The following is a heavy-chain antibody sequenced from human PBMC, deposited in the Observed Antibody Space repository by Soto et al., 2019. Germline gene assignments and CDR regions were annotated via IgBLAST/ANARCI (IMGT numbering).Heavy chain of an antibody. D-gene: IGHD6-13*01. J-gene: IGHJ4*02. CDR2: VHYSGNT. V-gene: IGHV4-30-4*01. Sequence: SETLSLTCTVSGCSIRSGDYYWSWIRQTPERGLEWCGYVHYSGNTFYNPSLKSRATISLDTSRNQFSLNLSSVTAADSAVYYCAREIMAADHFDYWGQGALVTVSS. CDR1: GCSIRSGDYY. CDR3: AREIMAADHFDY.